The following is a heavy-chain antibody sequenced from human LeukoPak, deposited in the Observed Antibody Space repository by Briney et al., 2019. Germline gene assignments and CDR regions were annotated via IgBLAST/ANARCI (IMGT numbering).Heavy chain of an antibody. CDR1: GFTFNNYW. CDR2: INQDGSEK. J-gene: IGHJ4*02. V-gene: IGHV3-7*02. Sequence: GGSLRLSCAASGFTFNNYWMNWVRQAPGKGLEWVANINQDGSEKYYVDSVKGRFTISRDNAKNSLYLQLNSLRAEDTAVYYCAKYYYDTSGYYPFDYWGQGNLVTVSS. D-gene: IGHD3-22*01. CDR3: AKYYYDTSGYYPFDY.